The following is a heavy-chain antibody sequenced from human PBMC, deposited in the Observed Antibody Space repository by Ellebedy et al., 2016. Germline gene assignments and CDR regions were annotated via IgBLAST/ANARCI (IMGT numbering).Heavy chain of an antibody. CDR1: GGSISSGDYY. D-gene: IGHD2-15*01. J-gene: IGHJ6*02. V-gene: IGHV4-61*08. CDR2: IYYSGST. Sequence: SETLSLTCTVSGGSISSGDYYWSWIRQPPGKGLEWIGYIYYSGSTNYNPSLKSRVTISVDTSKNQFSLKLSSVTAADTAVYYCARDSLDGNCSGGSCYSGYGMDVWGQGTTVTVSS. CDR3: ARDSLDGNCSGGSCYSGYGMDV.